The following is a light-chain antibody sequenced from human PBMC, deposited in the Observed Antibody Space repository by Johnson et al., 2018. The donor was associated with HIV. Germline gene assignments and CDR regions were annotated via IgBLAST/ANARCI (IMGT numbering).Light chain of an antibody. CDR2: ENN. J-gene: IGLJ1*01. V-gene: IGLV1-51*02. CDR1: RSNIGNNY. CDR3: GTWDTRLSAGNV. Sequence: QSVLTQPPSVSAAPGQKVTISCSGSRSNIGNNYVSWYQQLPGTAPKLIIYENNKRPSGIPDRFSGSKSGTSATLGITGLQNGDEADYYCGTWDTRLSAGNVFGTGTKVTVL.